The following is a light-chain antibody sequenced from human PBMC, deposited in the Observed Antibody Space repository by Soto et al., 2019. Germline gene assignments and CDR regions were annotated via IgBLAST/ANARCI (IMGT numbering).Light chain of an antibody. CDR3: QRRSNSPPMWT. V-gene: IGKV3-11*01. Sequence: EVVLTPSPATLSLSPGDRATLSCRASERIGTSLAWYQQKPGQAPRLLIYDASNRATGVPDRFSGTGSGTEFTLTISSIESEDFEVYFCQRRSNSPPMWTFGQGTKVEIK. CDR1: ERIGTS. J-gene: IGKJ1*01. CDR2: DAS.